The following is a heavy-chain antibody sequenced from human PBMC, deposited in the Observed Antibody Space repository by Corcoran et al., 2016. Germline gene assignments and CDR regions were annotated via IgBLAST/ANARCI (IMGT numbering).Heavy chain of an antibody. Sequence: QVQLVESGGGVVQPGRSLRLSCAASGFTFSDYGIHWVRQAPGKGLEWVAIIYSDGSNEHYADSVKGRFTISRDNSKNTVSLQMNSLRAEDTALYYWARDKGWYLDYWGQGTLVTVSS. CDR1: GFTFSDYG. CDR2: IYSDGSNE. CDR3: ARDKGWYLDY. J-gene: IGHJ4*02. D-gene: IGHD6-19*01. V-gene: IGHV3-33*01.